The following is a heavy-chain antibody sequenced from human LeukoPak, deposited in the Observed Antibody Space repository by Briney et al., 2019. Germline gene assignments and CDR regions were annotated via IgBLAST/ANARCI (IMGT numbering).Heavy chain of an antibody. V-gene: IGHV4-39*02. CDR3: GVLSYQLPPVH. CDR2: IFYSGST. CDR1: GDSISSSSYF. J-gene: IGHJ4*02. D-gene: IGHD2-2*01. Sequence: SETLSLTCTVSGDSISSSSYFWGWIRQPPGKGLEWIGSIFYSGSTYYNPSLKSRVTISVDTSKNHFSLKLTSVTAADTAVYYCGVLSYQLPPVHWGQGTLVTVSS.